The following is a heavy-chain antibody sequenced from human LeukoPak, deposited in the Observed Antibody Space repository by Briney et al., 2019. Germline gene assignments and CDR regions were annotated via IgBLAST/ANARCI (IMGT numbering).Heavy chain of an antibody. Sequence: SVKVSCKASGGTFSSYAINWVRQAPGQGPEWMGRIIPISGTINYAQKLQGRVTITADKSTSTAYMELSSLKSEDTAVYYCARDSGGPYYYYYYMDVWGKGTTITVPS. CDR1: GGTFSSYA. CDR3: ARDSGGPYYYYYYMDV. V-gene: IGHV1-69*06. D-gene: IGHD2-15*01. CDR2: IIPISGTI. J-gene: IGHJ6*03.